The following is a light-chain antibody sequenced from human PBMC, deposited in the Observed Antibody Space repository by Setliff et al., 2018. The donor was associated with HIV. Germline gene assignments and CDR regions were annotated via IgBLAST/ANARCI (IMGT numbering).Light chain of an antibody. J-gene: IGLJ1*01. V-gene: IGLV2-14*03. Sequence: SALTQPASVSGSPGQSVTISCTGTSSDVGAYNFVSWYQQHPGRAPKLMIYDVINRNSGVSIRFSGSKSGNAASLTISGLQAEDEADYYCSSYTTSGQFVFGSGTKVTV. CDR2: DVI. CDR1: SSDVGAYNF. CDR3: SSYTTSGQFV.